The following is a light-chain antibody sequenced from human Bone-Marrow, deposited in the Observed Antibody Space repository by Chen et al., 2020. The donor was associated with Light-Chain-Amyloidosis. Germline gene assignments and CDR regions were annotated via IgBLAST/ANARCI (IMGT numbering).Light chain of an antibody. CDR3: QSADSSGTYEVI. CDR1: DLPTKY. V-gene: IGLV3-25*03. J-gene: IGLJ2*01. CDR2: RDT. Sequence: SYALTQPPSAAASPGQTARVHCSGDDLPTKYAYWYQQKPGQAPVLVIHRDTERPSGISERFSGSSSGTTATLTISGVQAEDEADYHCQSADSSGTYEVIFGGGTKLTVL.